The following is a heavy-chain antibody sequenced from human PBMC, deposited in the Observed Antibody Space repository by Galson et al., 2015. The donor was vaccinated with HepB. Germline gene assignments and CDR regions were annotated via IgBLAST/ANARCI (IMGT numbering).Heavy chain of an antibody. CDR1: GFTFSNYN. V-gene: IGHV3-21*01. CDR2: ISSSGSYI. CDR3: ARDPPLGTPFDY. J-gene: IGHJ4*02. Sequence: SLRLSCAASGFTFSNYNMNWVRQAPGRGLEWVSSISSSGSYIYYADSVKGRFTISRDNAKNSLYLQMNSLRAEDTAVYYCARDPPLGTPFDYWGQGTLVTVSS. D-gene: IGHD7-27*01.